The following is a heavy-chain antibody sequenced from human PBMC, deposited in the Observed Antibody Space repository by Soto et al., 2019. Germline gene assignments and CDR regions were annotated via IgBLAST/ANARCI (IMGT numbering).Heavy chain of an antibody. D-gene: IGHD4-17*01. J-gene: IGHJ4*02. CDR2: ISGSGGST. CDR3: AKAQAPTVTELDY. CDR1: GFTFSSSW. Sequence: GGSLGLSCAASGFTFSSSWMHWVRQAPGKGLEWVSAISGSGGSTYYADSVKGRFTISRDNSKNTLYLQMNSLRAEDTAVYYCAKAQAPTVTELDYWGQGTLVTGSS. V-gene: IGHV3-23*01.